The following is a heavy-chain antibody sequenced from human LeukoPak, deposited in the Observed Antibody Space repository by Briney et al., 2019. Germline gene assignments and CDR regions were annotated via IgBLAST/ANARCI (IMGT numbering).Heavy chain of an antibody. CDR1: GFTFSSYG. D-gene: IGHD2-8*02. V-gene: IGHV3-30*18. Sequence: GRSLRLSCAASGFTFSSYGMHRVRQAPGKGLEWVAVISFDGNNKYYADSVKGRFTISRDNSKNRLYLQMNSLRAEDTAVYYCAKDHYDTGGTYSFDPWGQGTLVTVSS. CDR3: AKDHYDTGGTYSFDP. J-gene: IGHJ5*02. CDR2: ISFDGNNK.